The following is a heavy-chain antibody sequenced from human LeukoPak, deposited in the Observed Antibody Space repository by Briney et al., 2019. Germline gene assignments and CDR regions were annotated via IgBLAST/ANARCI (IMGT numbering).Heavy chain of an antibody. CDR2: IYYSGSGST. CDR3: ARGEYSGSD. V-gene: IGHV4-59*01. CDR1: GGSISSYY. Sequence: SETLSLTCTVSGGSISSYYWSWIRQPPGKGLEWIGYIYYSGSGSTNYNPSLKSRVTISVDTSKNQFSLKLSSVTAADTAVYYCARGEYSGSDWGQGTLVAVSS. J-gene: IGHJ4*02. D-gene: IGHD1-1*01.